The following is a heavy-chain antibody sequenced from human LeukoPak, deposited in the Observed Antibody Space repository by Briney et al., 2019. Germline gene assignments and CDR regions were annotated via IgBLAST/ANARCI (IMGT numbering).Heavy chain of an antibody. Sequence: GGSLRLSCAASGFHFSTYGMNWVRQAPGKGLEWVSYINTGSTTIHHADSVKGRFTISRDNTRNSLFLQMNSLRVEDTAVYFCARVPDDPWGGYFFDCWGQGTLVTVSS. D-gene: IGHD3-3*01. CDR3: ARVPDDPWGGYFFDC. J-gene: IGHJ4*02. CDR1: GFHFSTYG. V-gene: IGHV3-48*01. CDR2: INTGSTTI.